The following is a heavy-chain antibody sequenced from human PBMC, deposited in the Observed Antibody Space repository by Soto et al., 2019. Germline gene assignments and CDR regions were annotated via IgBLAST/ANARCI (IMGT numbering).Heavy chain of an antibody. Sequence: QLQLQESGSGLVKPSQTLSLTCAVSGGSISSGDYSWSWNRQPPGKGLEGIGYIYHSGSTYYNPSLRGPVSISIDRSKHQFSLRLSSVTAADTAVYYCARREFDYDLGYGSGCYFDHWGRGTLVTVSS. CDR1: GGSISSGDYS. D-gene: IGHD3-10*01. CDR2: IYHSGST. V-gene: IGHV4-30-2*01. CDR3: ARREFDYDLGYGSGCYFDH. J-gene: IGHJ2*01.